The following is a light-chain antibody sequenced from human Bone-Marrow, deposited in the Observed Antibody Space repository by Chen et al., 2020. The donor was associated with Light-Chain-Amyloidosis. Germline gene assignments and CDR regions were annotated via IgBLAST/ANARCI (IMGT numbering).Light chain of an antibody. J-gene: IGLJ2*01. V-gene: IGLV3-25*03. CDR1: DLPTKY. Sequence: SYELPQPPSVAVSPGPTARITCSGDDLPTKYAYWYQQKPGQAPVLVIHRDTERPSGISERFSGSSSGTTATLTISGVQAEDEADSHCQSADSSGTYEVIFGGGTKLTVL. CDR3: QSADSSGTYEVI. CDR2: RDT.